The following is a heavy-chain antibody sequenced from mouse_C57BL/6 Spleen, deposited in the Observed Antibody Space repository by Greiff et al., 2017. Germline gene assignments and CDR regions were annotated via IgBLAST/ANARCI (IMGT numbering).Heavy chain of an antibody. J-gene: IGHJ2*01. Sequence: QVQLQQSGAELVRPGASVTLSCKASGYTFTDYEMHWVKQTPVHGLEWIGAIDPETGGTAYNQKFKGKAILTADKSSSTAYMELRSLTSEDSAVYYCTRDDYGSSYFDYWGQGTTLTVSS. V-gene: IGHV1-15*01. CDR1: GYTFTDYE. D-gene: IGHD1-1*01. CDR3: TRDDYGSSYFDY. CDR2: IDPETGGT.